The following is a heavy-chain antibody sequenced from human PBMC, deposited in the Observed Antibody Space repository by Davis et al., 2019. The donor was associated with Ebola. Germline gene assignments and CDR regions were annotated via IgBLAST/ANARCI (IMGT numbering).Heavy chain of an antibody. CDR1: GFTFSSYW. CDR3: ARDESAVVIPWGYFDY. Sequence: GESLKISCAASGFTFSSYWMSWIRQAPGKGLEWVAVISYDGSNKYYADSVKGRFTISRDNSKNTLYLQMNSLRTEDTAVYYCARDESAVVIPWGYFDYWGQGTLVTVSS. CDR2: ISYDGSNK. J-gene: IGHJ4*02. V-gene: IGHV3-30-3*01. D-gene: IGHD3-22*01.